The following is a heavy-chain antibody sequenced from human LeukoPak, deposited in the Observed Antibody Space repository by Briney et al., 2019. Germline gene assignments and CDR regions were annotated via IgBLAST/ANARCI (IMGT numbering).Heavy chain of an antibody. Sequence: GGSLRLSCAASGFTFSSYSMNWVRQAPGKGLEWVSSISSSNSSIYYADSVKGRFTISRDNAKNSLYLEMNSLRAEDTAVYYCARRVTPNSFDYWGQGTLVTVSS. D-gene: IGHD2-21*02. CDR3: ARRVTPNSFDY. J-gene: IGHJ4*02. V-gene: IGHV3-21*01. CDR2: ISSSNSSI. CDR1: GFTFSSYS.